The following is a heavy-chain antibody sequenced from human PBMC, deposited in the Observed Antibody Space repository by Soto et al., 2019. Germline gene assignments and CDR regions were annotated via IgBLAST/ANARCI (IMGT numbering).Heavy chain of an antibody. CDR2: INHSGST. V-gene: IGHV4-34*01. Sequence: QVQLQQWGAGLLKPSETLSLTCAVYGGSFSGYYWSWIRQPPGKGLEWIGEINHSGSTNYNPSLKSRVTISVDTSKNQFSLKLSSVTAADTAVYYCARHQNRGYCSGGSFYSGWFDPWGQGTLVTVSS. D-gene: IGHD2-15*01. CDR1: GGSFSGYY. CDR3: ARHQNRGYCSGGSFYSGWFDP. J-gene: IGHJ5*02.